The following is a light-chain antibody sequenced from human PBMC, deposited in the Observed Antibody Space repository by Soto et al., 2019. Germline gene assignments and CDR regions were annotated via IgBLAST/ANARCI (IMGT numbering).Light chain of an antibody. J-gene: IGKJ1*01. V-gene: IGKV3-20*01. CDR3: QQYGSSRWT. Sequence: IVLTKSPGTLSLSTRDGATLSCRSSESVTDNQLAWYQQKPCQAPXLXXXAISSRATGIPDRFSGSGSGTDFTLTISRLEPEDFAMYYCQQYGSSRWTFAQGTKV. CDR2: AIS. CDR1: ESVTDNQ.